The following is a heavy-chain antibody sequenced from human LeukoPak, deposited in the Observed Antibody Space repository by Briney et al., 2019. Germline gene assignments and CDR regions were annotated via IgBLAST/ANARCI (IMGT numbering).Heavy chain of an antibody. Sequence: GGSLRLSCAASGFIFSNYWVTWVRQAPGEGLEWVANIKQDGSQKYYLDSVKGRFTISRDNGKNSLYLQMNDLRAEDTAVYYCARDALVRTTRYYFDSWGQGTLVTVSS. D-gene: IGHD1-26*01. V-gene: IGHV3-7*01. CDR2: IKQDGSQK. CDR1: GFIFSNYW. CDR3: ARDALVRTTRYYFDS. J-gene: IGHJ4*02.